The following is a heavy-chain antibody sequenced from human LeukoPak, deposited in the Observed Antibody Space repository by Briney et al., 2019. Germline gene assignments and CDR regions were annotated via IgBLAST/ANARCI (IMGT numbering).Heavy chain of an antibody. Sequence: PGGSLRLSCAASGFTFSSYGMHWVRQAPGKGLEWVAVIWYDGSNKYYADSVKGRFTISRDNAKNTLYVQVNSLRVDDTAVYYCARGQGHGFDIWGQGTMVTVSS. CDR1: GFTFSSYG. CDR3: ARGQGHGFDI. CDR2: IWYDGSNK. J-gene: IGHJ3*02. V-gene: IGHV3-33*03.